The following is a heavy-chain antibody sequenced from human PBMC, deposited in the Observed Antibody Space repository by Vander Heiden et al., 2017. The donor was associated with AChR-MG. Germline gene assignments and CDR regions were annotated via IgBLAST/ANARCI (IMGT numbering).Heavy chain of an antibody. Sequence: QITLKESGPTLVKPTQTLTLTCTFSGFSLSTSGVGVGWIRQPPGKALEWLALIYWDDDKRYSPSLKSRLTITKDTSKNQVVLTMTNMDPVDTATYYCAHRQSGGLWFGELFDYWGQGTLVTVSS. CDR1: GFSLSTSGVG. V-gene: IGHV2-5*02. D-gene: IGHD3-10*01. CDR2: IYWDDDK. J-gene: IGHJ4*02. CDR3: AHRQSGGLWFGELFDY.